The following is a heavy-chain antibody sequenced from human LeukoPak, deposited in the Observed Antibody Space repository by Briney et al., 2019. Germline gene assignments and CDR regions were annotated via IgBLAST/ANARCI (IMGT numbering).Heavy chain of an antibody. CDR1: EFSVKYNY. CDR2: LYSAGST. J-gene: IGHJ3*01. Sequence: GGSLRLSCAAYEFSVKYNYMTWVRQAPGRGLEWVSLLYSAGSTNYADSVKGRFTISRDDSKNTVYLQMNSLRAEDTAVYYCARWTNFHAFDVWGQGTLVTVSS. V-gene: IGHV3-53*01. D-gene: IGHD1-1*01. CDR3: ARWTNFHAFDV.